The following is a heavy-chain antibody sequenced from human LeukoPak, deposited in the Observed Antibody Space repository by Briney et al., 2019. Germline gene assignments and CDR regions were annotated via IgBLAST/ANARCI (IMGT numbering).Heavy chain of an antibody. V-gene: IGHV4-39*01. D-gene: IGHD5-12*01. CDR3: AGQKVATIKGWFDP. Sequence: SETLSLTCTVSGGSISSSSYYWGWIRQPPGKGLEWIGSIYYSGSTYYNPSLKSRVTISVDTSKNRFSLKLSSVTAADTAVYYCAGQKVATIKGWFDPWGQGTLVTVSS. CDR1: GGSISSSSYY. J-gene: IGHJ5*02. CDR2: IYYSGST.